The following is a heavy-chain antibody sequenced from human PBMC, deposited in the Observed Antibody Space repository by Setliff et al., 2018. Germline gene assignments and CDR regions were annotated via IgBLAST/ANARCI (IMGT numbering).Heavy chain of an antibody. CDR1: GFIFNPYA. CDR2: ISRSGVVI. Sequence: LRLSCAASGFIFNPYAMNWVRQAPGKGLEWLSYISRSGVVIYYADSVRGRFTISRDNVKNSLDLQMDNLSAEDTAVYYCARESLGSNSLDMWGQGTMVTVSS. CDR3: ARESLGSNSLDM. D-gene: IGHD3-16*01. J-gene: IGHJ3*02. V-gene: IGHV3-48*03.